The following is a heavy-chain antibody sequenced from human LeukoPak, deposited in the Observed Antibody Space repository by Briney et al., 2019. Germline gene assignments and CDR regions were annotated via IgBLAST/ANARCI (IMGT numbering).Heavy chain of an antibody. V-gene: IGHV4-34*01. J-gene: IGHJ4*02. CDR1: GGSFSGYY. Sequence: SETLSLTCAVYGGSFSGYYWSWIRQPPGKGLEWIGEINHSGSTNYNPSLKSRVTISVDTSKNQFSLKLSSVTAADTAVYYCARSNPDGSSSKGYFDFWGQGTLVTVSS. D-gene: IGHD6-6*01. CDR2: INHSGST. CDR3: ARSNPDGSSSKGYFDF.